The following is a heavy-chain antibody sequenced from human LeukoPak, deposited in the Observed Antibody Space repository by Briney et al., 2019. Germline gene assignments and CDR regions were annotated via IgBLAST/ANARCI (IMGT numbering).Heavy chain of an antibody. Sequence: GGSLRLSCAASGFTFSSYWMSWVRQAPGKGLEWVANIKQDGSEKYYVDSVKGRFTISRDNAKNSLFLQMNSLRAEDTAMYYCARVVSSPAAGDPFDYWGQGTLVPVSS. V-gene: IGHV3-7*01. CDR2: IKQDGSEK. J-gene: IGHJ4*02. CDR1: GFTFSSYW. D-gene: IGHD6-13*01. CDR3: ARVVSSPAAGDPFDY.